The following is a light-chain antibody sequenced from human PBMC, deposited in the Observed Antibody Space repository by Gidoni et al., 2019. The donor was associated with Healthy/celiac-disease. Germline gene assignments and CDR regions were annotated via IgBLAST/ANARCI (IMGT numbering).Light chain of an antibody. Sequence: AIQLTQSPSSLSAAVGDRVTITCRASQGISSALAWYQQKPGKAPKLLIYDASSLESGVPSRVSGSGSGTDFTLTISSLQPEDFATYYCQQFNSYPRSFGQXTKLEIK. V-gene: IGKV1-13*02. J-gene: IGKJ2*04. CDR1: QGISSA. CDR3: QQFNSYPRS. CDR2: DAS.